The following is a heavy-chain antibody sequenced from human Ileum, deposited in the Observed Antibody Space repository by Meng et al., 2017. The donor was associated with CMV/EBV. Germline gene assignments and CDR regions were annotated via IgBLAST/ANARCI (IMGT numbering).Heavy chain of an antibody. V-gene: IGHV3-23*01. Sequence: TFGSYAMSWGRQAPGKGLEWVSAISGSGGSTYYADSVKGRFTISRDNSKNTLYLQMNSLRAEDTAVYYCAKVAGVWFGGKSSNWFDPWGQGTLVTVSS. CDR2: ISGSGGST. D-gene: IGHD3-10*01. CDR3: AKVAGVWFGGKSSNWFDP. J-gene: IGHJ5*02. CDR1: TFGSYA.